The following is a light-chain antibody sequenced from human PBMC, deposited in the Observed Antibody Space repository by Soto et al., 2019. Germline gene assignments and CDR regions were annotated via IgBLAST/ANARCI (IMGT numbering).Light chain of an antibody. CDR1: QSVLYSSNNKHY. CDR2: WAS. V-gene: IGKV4-1*01. CDR3: QQYDSTPVT. J-gene: IGKJ2*01. Sequence: DIVMTQSPDSLAVSLGERATINCKSSQSVLYSSNNKHYLAWYQQKPGQPPKLLIYWASTRESGVPDRFSGSGSGTDFTLTISSLQAEDVAVYYCQQYDSTPVTFGPGTKLEIK.